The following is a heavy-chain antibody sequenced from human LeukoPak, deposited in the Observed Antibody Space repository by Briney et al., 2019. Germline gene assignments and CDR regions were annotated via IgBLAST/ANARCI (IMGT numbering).Heavy chain of an antibody. CDR2: FDNSGST. Sequence: PSETLSLTCTVSGGSINNYCWSWIRQPPGKGLEWIGFFDNSGSTNYNPSLKSRVTISVDTSKNQFSLKLSSVTAADTAVYYCARAGMIHAFDIWGQGTMVTVSS. CDR1: GGSINNYC. D-gene: IGHD3-22*01. J-gene: IGHJ3*02. CDR3: ARAGMIHAFDI. V-gene: IGHV4-59*01.